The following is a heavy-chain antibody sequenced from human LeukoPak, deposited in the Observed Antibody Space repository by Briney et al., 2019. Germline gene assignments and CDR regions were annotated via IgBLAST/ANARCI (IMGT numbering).Heavy chain of an antibody. D-gene: IGHD3-10*01. CDR2: ISRNSGTI. CDR3: ALDPYYGSGSPEY. V-gene: IGHV3-48*01. J-gene: IGHJ4*02. CDR1: GFTFSSFS. Sequence: PGGSLTLSCAAYGFTFSSFSMNWVRQAAGRGLEWVSYISRNSGTIYYADSVKGRFTISRDNAKSSLYLQMNSLSAEDTAVYYCALDPYYGSGSPEYWGQGTLVTVSS.